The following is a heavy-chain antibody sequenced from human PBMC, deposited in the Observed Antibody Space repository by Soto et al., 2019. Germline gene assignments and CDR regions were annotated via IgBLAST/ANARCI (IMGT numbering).Heavy chain of an antibody. CDR3: AREWGYDSTDYYCAY. Sequence: QVQLVRSGAEVRKPGSSVRVACKASGGSFNRHTISWVRQAPGQGLEWMGGIIPIFGTANHAQKFQGRVTIIADESTSTVYMELSSLRSDDTAIYYCAREWGYDSTDYYCAYWGQGTLVIVSS. CDR1: GGSFNRHT. J-gene: IGHJ4*02. CDR2: IIPIFGTA. V-gene: IGHV1-69*01. D-gene: IGHD3-22*01.